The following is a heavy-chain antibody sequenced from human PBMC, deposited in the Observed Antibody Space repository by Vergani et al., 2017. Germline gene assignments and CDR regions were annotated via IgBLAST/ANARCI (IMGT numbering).Heavy chain of an antibody. CDR2: INHSGST. CDR1: GGSFSGYY. CDR3: ARGREYQLRRGNFDL. V-gene: IGHV4-34*01. D-gene: IGHD2-2*01. Sequence: QVQLQQWGAGLLKPSETLSLTCAVYGGSFSGYYWSWIRQPPGKGLEWSGEINHSGSTNYNPSLKSRVTISVDTSKKQFSLKLSSVTAADTAVYYCARGREYQLRRGNFDLWGRGTLVTVSS. J-gene: IGHJ2*01.